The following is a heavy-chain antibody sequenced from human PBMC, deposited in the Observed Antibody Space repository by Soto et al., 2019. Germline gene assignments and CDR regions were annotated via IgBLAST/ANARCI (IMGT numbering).Heavy chain of an antibody. J-gene: IGHJ4*02. CDR2: IKQDGSEK. V-gene: IGHV3-7*01. Sequence: GGSLRLSCAASGFTFSSYWMSWVRQAPGKGLEWVANIKQDGSEKYYVDSVKGRFTISRDNAKNSLYLQMNSLRAEDTAVYYCAREGGDYIWGSYRPFDYWGQGTLVTVSS. D-gene: IGHD3-16*02. CDR1: GFTFSSYW. CDR3: AREGGDYIWGSYRPFDY.